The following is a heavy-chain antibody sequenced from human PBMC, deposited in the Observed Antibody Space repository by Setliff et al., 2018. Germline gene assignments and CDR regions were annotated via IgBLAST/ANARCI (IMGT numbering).Heavy chain of an antibody. Sequence: SLRLSCTTSGFTFFSYTMNWVRQAPGKGLEWVSAITDDGGTTHYAGSVKGRFTIARDNSNSTLYLQMNSLRAEDTAVYYCARGAQWGYSGEDYFDYWGQGTLVTVSS. CDR3: ARGAQWGYSGEDYFDY. CDR1: GFTFFSYT. D-gene: IGHD1-26*01. V-gene: IGHV3-23*01. CDR2: ITDDGGTT. J-gene: IGHJ4*02.